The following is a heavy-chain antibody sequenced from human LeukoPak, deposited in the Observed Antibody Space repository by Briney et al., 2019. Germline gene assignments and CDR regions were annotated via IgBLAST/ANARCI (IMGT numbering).Heavy chain of an antibody. CDR2: ISYDGSNK. CDR1: RFTFSSYG. V-gene: IGHV3-30*18. D-gene: IGHD3-22*01. CDR3: AKVKGLNYYDSSGFDY. J-gene: IGHJ4*02. Sequence: GRSLRLSCAASRFTFSSYGMHWVRQAPGKGLEWVAVISYDGSNKYYADSVKGRFTISRDNSKNTLYLQMNSLRAEDTAVYYCAKVKGLNYYDSSGFDYWGQGTLVTVSS.